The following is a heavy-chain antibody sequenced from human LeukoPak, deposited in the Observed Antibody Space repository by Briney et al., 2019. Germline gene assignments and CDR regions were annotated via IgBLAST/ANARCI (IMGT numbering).Heavy chain of an antibody. CDR3: ARDYPQYRNRGYSGYGTFDY. CDR2: FSAYNENT. D-gene: IGHD5-12*01. CDR1: GYTFTKFG. Sequence: GASVKVSCKASGYTFTKFGVSWLRQAPGQGLEWLGWFSAYNENTNYAQNFQGRVTLTTDTSTSTAYLELTSLRSDDTAVYFCARDYPQYRNRGYSGYGTFDYWGQGTLVTVSS. V-gene: IGHV1-18*01. J-gene: IGHJ4*02.